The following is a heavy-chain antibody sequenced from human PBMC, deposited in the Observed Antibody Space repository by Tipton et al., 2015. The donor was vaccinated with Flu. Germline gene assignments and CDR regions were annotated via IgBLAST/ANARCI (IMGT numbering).Heavy chain of an antibody. J-gene: IGHJ4*02. CDR3: ARSSRGWYRAMFD. CDR1: GDSISSFY. CDR2: ISNSGSS. D-gene: IGHD6-19*01. V-gene: IGHV4-59*01. Sequence: TLSLTCSVSGDSISSFYWSWIRQPPGKGLEWIAYISNSGSSNYNPSLKSRITVSVDTSKNQFSLILSSVTAADTAVYSCARSSRGWYRAMFDWGQGTLVTVSS.